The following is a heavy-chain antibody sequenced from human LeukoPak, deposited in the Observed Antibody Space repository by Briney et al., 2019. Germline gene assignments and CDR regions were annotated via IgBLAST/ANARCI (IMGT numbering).Heavy chain of an antibody. CDR2: INAGNGNT. Sequence: GASVKVSCKASGYTFTNYPIHWVRQAPGQRLEWMGWINAGNGNTEYSQKFQGRVTIIRDTPASSAYMELSSLRSEDTAVYYCARGLDGYNAYFDFWGQGTLVTVSS. D-gene: IGHD5-24*01. V-gene: IGHV1-3*01. J-gene: IGHJ4*02. CDR1: GYTFTNYP. CDR3: ARGLDGYNAYFDF.